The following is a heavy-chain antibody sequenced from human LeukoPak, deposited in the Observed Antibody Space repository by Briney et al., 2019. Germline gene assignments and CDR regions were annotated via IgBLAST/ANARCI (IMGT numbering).Heavy chain of an antibody. D-gene: IGHD5-18*01. Sequence: SVTVSYKASGGTFNSYAISWVRQPPGQGLEWMGGIIPIFGTANYAQKFQGRVTITADESTSTAYMELSSLRSEDTAVYYCARVRKSTAMADFDYWGQGTLVTVFS. J-gene: IGHJ4*02. CDR3: ARVRKSTAMADFDY. V-gene: IGHV1-69*13. CDR2: IIPIFGTA. CDR1: GGTFNSYA.